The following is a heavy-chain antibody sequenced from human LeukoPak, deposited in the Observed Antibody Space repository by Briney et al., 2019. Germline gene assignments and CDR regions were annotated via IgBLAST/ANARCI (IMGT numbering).Heavy chain of an antibody. Sequence: ASVKVSCKASGYTFTGYYMHWVRQATGQGLEWMGIINPSGGSTSYAQKFQGRVTMTRDTSTSTVYMELSSLRSEDTAVYYCASTGSNYYYDSSGRLSHFDYWGQGTLVTVSS. V-gene: IGHV1-46*01. CDR2: INPSGGST. J-gene: IGHJ4*02. CDR1: GYTFTGYY. D-gene: IGHD3-22*01. CDR3: ASTGSNYYYDSSGRLSHFDY.